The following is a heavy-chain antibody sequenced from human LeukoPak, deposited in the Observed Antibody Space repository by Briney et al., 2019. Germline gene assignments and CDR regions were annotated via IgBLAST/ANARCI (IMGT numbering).Heavy chain of an antibody. V-gene: IGHV4-34*01. CDR1: GESFSGYY. CDR3: ARGRIVGATTREGGDY. CDR2: INHSGST. Sequence: PSETLSLTCAVYGESFSGYYWSWIRQPPGKGLEWIGEINHSGSTNYNPSLKSRVTISVDTSKNQFSLKLSSVTAADTAVYYCARGRIVGATTREGGDYWGQGTLVTVSS. D-gene: IGHD1-26*01. J-gene: IGHJ4*02.